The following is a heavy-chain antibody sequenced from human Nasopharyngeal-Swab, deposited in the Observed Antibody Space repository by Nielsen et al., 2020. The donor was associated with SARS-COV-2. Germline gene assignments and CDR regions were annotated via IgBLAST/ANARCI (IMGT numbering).Heavy chain of an antibody. CDR1: GGTFSSYA. Sequence: SVKVSCKASGGTFSSYAISWVRQAPGQGLEWMGRIIPVLGIANYAQKFQGRVTITADKSTSTAYMELSSLRSEDTAVYYCARESPYGDYLGWFDPWGQGTLVTVSS. J-gene: IGHJ5*02. CDR2: IIPVLGIA. D-gene: IGHD4-17*01. CDR3: ARESPYGDYLGWFDP. V-gene: IGHV1-69*04.